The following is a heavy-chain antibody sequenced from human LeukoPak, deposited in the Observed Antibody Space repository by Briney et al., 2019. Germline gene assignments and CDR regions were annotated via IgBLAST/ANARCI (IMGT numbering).Heavy chain of an antibody. D-gene: IGHD6-13*01. CDR3: ARDRLWQQLSDAFDI. CDR2: INPKSGGT. J-gene: IGHJ3*02. CDR1: GYTFTGYY. V-gene: IGHV1-2*02. Sequence: ASVKVSCKAYGYTFTGYYIHWVRQAPGQGLEWMGWINPKSGGTNYAQKLQGRVTMTTDTSTSTAYMELRSLRSDDTAVYYCARDRLWQQLSDAFDIWGQGTMVTVSS.